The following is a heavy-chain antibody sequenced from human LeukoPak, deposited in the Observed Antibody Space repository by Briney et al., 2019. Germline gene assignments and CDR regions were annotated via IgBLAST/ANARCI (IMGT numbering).Heavy chain of an antibody. J-gene: IGHJ5*02. CDR1: GYTLTELS. CDR3: ATVHHDFWSPFDP. D-gene: IGHD3-3*01. V-gene: IGHV1-24*01. CDR2: FDPEDGET. Sequence: ASVKVSCKVSGYTLTELSMHWLRQAPGKGLEWMGGFDPEDGETIYAQKFQGRVTMTEDTSTDTAYMELSSLRSEDTAVYYCATVHHDFWSPFDPWGQGTLVTVSS.